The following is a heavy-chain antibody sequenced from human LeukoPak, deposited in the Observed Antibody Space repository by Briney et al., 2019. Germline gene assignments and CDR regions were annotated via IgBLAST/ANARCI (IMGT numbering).Heavy chain of an antibody. CDR3: ATLCITTAASTFDY. V-gene: IGHV1-2*02. CDR1: GYTFTGYY. J-gene: IGHJ4*02. D-gene: IGHD6-13*01. CDR2: INPNSGGT. Sequence: ASVEVSCKASGYTFTGYYMHWVRQAPGQGLEWMGWINPNSGGTNYAQKFQGRVTMTRDTSISTAYMELSRLRSDDTAVYYCATLCITTAASTFDYWGQGTLVTVSS.